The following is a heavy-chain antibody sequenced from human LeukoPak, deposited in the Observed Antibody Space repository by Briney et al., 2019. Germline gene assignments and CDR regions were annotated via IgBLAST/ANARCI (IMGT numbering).Heavy chain of an antibody. V-gene: IGHV1-46*01. Sequence: ASVKVSCKASGYTFTSYYMHWVRQAPGQGLEWMGIINPSGGSTSYAQKFQGRVTMTRDMSTSTVYMELSSLRSEDTAVYYCAREGESIDAFDIWGQGTMVTVSS. CDR2: INPSGGST. CDR3: AREGESIDAFDI. CDR1: GYTFTSYY. J-gene: IGHJ3*02. D-gene: IGHD3-10*01.